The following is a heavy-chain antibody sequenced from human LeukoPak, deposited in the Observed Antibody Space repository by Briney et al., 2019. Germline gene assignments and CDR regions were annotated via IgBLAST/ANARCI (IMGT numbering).Heavy chain of an antibody. D-gene: IGHD6-19*01. CDR1: GFTFSSYA. CDR2: ISGSGGST. Sequence: GGSLRLSCAASGFTFSSYAMSWVRQAPGKGLEWVSAISGSGGSTYYADSVKGRFTISRDNSKNTLYLQMNSLRTEDTAVYYCAKDARIAVAGTLFDYWGQGTLVTVSS. CDR3: AKDARIAVAGTLFDY. V-gene: IGHV3-23*01. J-gene: IGHJ4*02.